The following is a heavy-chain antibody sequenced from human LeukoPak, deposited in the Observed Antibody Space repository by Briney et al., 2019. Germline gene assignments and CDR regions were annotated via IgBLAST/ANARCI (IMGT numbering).Heavy chain of an antibody. V-gene: IGHV4-59*01. J-gene: IGHJ4*02. Sequence: PSETLSLTCAVYGGSFSGYYWSWIRQPPGKGLEWIGYIYYSGSTNYNPSLKSRVTISVDTSKNQFSLKLSSVTAADTAVYYCARGVPAVEDGFDYWGQGTLVTVSS. CDR1: GGSFSGYY. CDR3: ARGVPAVEDGFDY. CDR2: IYYSGST. D-gene: IGHD2-2*01.